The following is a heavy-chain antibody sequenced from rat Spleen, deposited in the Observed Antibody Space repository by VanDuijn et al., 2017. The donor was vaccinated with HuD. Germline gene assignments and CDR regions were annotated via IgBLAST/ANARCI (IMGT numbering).Heavy chain of an antibody. CDR1: GFSLSSYG. CDR2: IWSNGGT. D-gene: IGHD1-2*01. Sequence: QVQLKESGPGLVKPSLTLSLTCTVSGFSLSSYGVIWVRQPPGKGLEGMGVIWSNGGTDYNSAIKSRLSISRDPSKSQVYLKMNSLQTEDTATYYCARADIGAIYTDGIWGQGVMVTVSP. CDR3: ARADIGAIYTDGI. V-gene: IGHV2-13*01. J-gene: IGHJ2*01.